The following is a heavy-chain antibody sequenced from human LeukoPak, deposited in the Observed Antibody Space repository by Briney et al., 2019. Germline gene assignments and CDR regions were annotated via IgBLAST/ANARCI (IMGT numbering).Heavy chain of an antibody. CDR1: GGSFSGYY. J-gene: IGHJ5*02. CDR3: ARVLSGWYADWFDP. Sequence: SETLSLTCAVYGGSFSGYYWSWIRQPPGKGLEWIGEINHSGSTNYNPSLKSRVTISVDTSKNQFSLKLSSVTAADTAVYYCARVLSGWYADWFDPWGQGTLVTVPS. D-gene: IGHD6-19*01. CDR2: INHSGST. V-gene: IGHV4-34*01.